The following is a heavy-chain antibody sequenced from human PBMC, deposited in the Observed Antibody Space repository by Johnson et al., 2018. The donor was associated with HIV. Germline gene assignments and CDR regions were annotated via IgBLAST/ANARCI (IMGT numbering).Heavy chain of an antibody. D-gene: IGHD3-10*01. CDR3: ANGWFSGAFDI. CDR1: GFTFSNAW. CDR2: INWNGDSP. Sequence: VQLVESGGGLVKPGGSLRLSCAASGFTFSNAWMSWVRQAPGKGLEWISGINWNGDSPGYADSVKGRFTISRDNAKNSLYLQMNSLRAEDTAVYYCANGWFSGAFDIWGQGTMVTVSS. V-gene: IGHV3-20*04. J-gene: IGHJ3*02.